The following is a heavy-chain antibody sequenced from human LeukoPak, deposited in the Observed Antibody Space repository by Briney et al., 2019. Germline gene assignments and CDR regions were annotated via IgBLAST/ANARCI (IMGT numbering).Heavy chain of an antibody. D-gene: IGHD3-3*01. V-gene: IGHV3-20*04. CDR3: ARVKGSGYRNSIDY. CDR1: GLTFDDYA. Sequence: GGSLRLSCAASGLTFDDYAMSSVRQPPGKGLGWVTGINWNGGSTYYRDSVTGRFTIYRDNAKNSLYLQMNSLRAEDTALYYCARVKGSGYRNSIDYWGQGTLVTVSS. CDR2: INWNGGST. J-gene: IGHJ4*02.